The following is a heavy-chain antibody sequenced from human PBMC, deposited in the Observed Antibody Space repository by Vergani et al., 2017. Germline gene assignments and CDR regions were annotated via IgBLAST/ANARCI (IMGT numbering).Heavy chain of an antibody. Sequence: EVQVVESGGGLIKPGGSLRLSCVVSGITFKNAWINWVRQAPGKGLEWIGRIRSKNDGGTADYAAPLKGRFTISRDNSKNTLYLQMNSLRAEDTAVYYCAKDSQEWQWLIREWGQGTLVTVSS. D-gene: IGHD6-19*01. V-gene: IGHV3-15*01. CDR3: AKDSQEWQWLIRE. CDR2: IRSKNDGGTA. J-gene: IGHJ4*02. CDR1: GITFKNAW.